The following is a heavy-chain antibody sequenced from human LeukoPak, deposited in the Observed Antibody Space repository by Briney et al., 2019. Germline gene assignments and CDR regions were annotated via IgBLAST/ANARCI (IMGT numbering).Heavy chain of an antibody. CDR2: ISSSSSTI. J-gene: IGHJ6*03. CDR3: AKERAVAGKYYYYYMDV. D-gene: IGHD6-19*01. CDR1: GFTFSSYS. V-gene: IGHV3-48*04. Sequence: GGSLRLSCAASGFTFSSYSMNWVRQAPGKGLEWVSYISSSSSTIYYADSVKGRFTISRDNAKNSLYLQMNSLRAEDMALYYCAKERAVAGKYYYYYMDVWGKGTTVTVSS.